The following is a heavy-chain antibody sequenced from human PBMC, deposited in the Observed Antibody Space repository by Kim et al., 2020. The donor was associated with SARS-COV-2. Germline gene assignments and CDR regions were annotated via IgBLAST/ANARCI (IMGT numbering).Heavy chain of an antibody. J-gene: IGHJ6*02. CDR2: IIPIFGTA. Sequence: SVKVSCKASGGTFSSYAISWVRQAPGQGLEWMGGIIPIFGTANYAQKFQGRVTITADESTSTAYMELSSLRSEDTAVYYCARASDIVVVPAAISPFDYYGMDVWGQGTTVTVSS. CDR1: GGTFSSYA. D-gene: IGHD2-2*01. CDR3: ARASDIVVVPAAISPFDYYGMDV. V-gene: IGHV1-69*13.